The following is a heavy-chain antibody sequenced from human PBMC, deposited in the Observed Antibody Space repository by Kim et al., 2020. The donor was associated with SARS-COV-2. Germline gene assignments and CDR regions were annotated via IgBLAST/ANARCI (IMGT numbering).Heavy chain of an antibody. D-gene: IGHD3-16*01. CDR3: ARVWGIMCYYFDN. CDR2: IYYVGST. CDR1: GGSISSGGYY. J-gene: IGHJ4*02. V-gene: IGHV4-31*03. Sequence: SETLSLTCTVSGGSISSGGYYWGWIRQHPGKGLEWIGNIYYVGSTYYNPSLKSRVTISVDTSKNQFSLKLMSVTAADTAVYYCARVWGIMCYYFDNWGQGTLVTVSS.